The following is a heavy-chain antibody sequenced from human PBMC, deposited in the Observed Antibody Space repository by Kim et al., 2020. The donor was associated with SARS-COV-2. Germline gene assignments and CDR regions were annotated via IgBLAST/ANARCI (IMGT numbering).Heavy chain of an antibody. CDR1: GGSFSGYY. Sequence: SETLSLTCAVYGGSFSGYYWSWIRQPPGKGLEWIGEINHSGSTNYNPSLKSRVTISVDTSKNQFSLKLSSVPAADTAVYYCARYGGSGSYYRNWYFDLWGRGTLVTVSS. D-gene: IGHD3-10*01. V-gene: IGHV4-34*01. CDR2: INHSGST. J-gene: IGHJ2*01. CDR3: ARYGGSGSYYRNWYFDL.